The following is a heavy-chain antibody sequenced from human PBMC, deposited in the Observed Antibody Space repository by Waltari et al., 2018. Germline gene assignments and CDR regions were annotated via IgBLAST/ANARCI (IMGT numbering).Heavy chain of an antibody. V-gene: IGHV4-4*07. D-gene: IGHD6-13*01. Sequence: QVQLQESGPGLVKPSETLSLTCTVSGGSISSYYWSWIRQPAGKGLEWIGRIYTSGSTNDNPSLKSRVTRSVDTSKNQFSLKLSSVTAADTAVYYCARGSMAPGKGSSSRDSRFFDYWGQGTLVTVSS. CDR1: GGSISSYY. CDR3: ARGSMAPGKGSSSRDSRFFDY. CDR2: IYTSGST. J-gene: IGHJ4*02.